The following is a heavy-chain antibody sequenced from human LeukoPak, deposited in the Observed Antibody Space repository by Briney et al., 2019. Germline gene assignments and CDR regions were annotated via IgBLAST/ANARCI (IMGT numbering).Heavy chain of an antibody. V-gene: IGHV3-30*04. CDR3: ARDLTPGVAFDY. CDR2: ISYDGSNK. D-gene: IGHD2-15*01. Sequence: GRSLRLSCAASGFIFSSYAMHWVRQALGKGLEWVAVISYDGSNKYYADSVKGRFTISRDNSKTTLYLQMNSLRAEDTAVYYCARDLTPGVAFDYWGQGTLVTVSS. CDR1: GFIFSSYA. J-gene: IGHJ4*02.